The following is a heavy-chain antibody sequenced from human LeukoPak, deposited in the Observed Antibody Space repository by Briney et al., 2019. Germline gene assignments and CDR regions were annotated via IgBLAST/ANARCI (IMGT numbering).Heavy chain of an antibody. Sequence: GGSLRLSCAASGFTFSYYAMSWVRQAPGKGLEWVSVIYSGGSTYYGDSVKGRFTISRDSSKNTLYLQMSSLRAEDTAVYYCARGFSGSQSPFDYWGQGTLVTVSS. CDR3: ARGFSGSQSPFDY. D-gene: IGHD1-26*01. CDR2: IYSGGST. V-gene: IGHV3-66*01. J-gene: IGHJ4*02. CDR1: GFTFSYYA.